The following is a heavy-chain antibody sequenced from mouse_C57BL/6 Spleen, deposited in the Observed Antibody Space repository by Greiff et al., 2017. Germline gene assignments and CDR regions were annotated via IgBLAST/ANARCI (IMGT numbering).Heavy chain of an antibody. D-gene: IGHD1-1*01. CDR1: GYTFTSYW. Sequence: VQLQQSGAELVKPGASVKLSCKASGYTFTSYWMHWVKQRPGQGLEWIGMIHPNSGSTNYNEKFKSKATLTVDKSSSTAYMQLSSLTSEDSAVYYCARNGNHGGYFDYWGQGTTLTVSS. V-gene: IGHV1-64*01. CDR2: IHPNSGST. J-gene: IGHJ2*01. CDR3: ARNGNHGGYFDY.